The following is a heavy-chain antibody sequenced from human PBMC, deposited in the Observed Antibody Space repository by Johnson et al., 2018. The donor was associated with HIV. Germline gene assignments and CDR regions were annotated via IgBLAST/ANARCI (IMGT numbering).Heavy chain of an antibody. Sequence: QVQLVESGGGEVQPGRSLRLSCAASGFTFSGYGMHWVRQAPGKGLEWVAVISYDGSNKYYAESVKGRFTISRDNSKNTLYLQMNSLRTEDTAVYYCARSGPNWAFDFWGQGTMVTVSS. V-gene: IGHV3-30*03. CDR2: ISYDGSNK. J-gene: IGHJ3*01. CDR1: GFTFSGYG. CDR3: ARSGPNWAFDF. D-gene: IGHD1-1*01.